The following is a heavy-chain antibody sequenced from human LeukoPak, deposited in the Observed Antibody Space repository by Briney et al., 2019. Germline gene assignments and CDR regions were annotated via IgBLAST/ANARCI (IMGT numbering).Heavy chain of an antibody. Sequence: GGSLRLSCATSVFTFSRYYMHWVRQAPGKGLVWVSRINSDGRSTTYADSVRGRFTVSRDNAKNTLYLQMNSLKVEDTAMYYCTRVFVGDEYSSSGYWGQGTLVTVSS. CDR1: VFTFSRYY. CDR3: TRVFVGDEYSSSGY. V-gene: IGHV3-74*01. J-gene: IGHJ4*02. CDR2: INSDGRST. D-gene: IGHD6-13*01.